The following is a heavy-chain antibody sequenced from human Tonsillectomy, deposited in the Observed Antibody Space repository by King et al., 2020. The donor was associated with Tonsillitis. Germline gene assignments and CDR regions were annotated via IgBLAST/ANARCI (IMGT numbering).Heavy chain of an antibody. CDR1: GYTFTSYY. D-gene: IGHD3-9*01. J-gene: IGHJ6*02. Sequence: VQLVQSGAEVKKPGASVKVSCKASGYTFTSYYMHWVRQAPGQGLEWMGIINPSGGSTSYSQKFQDRVTMTRDTSTSTVYMELSSLRSEDTAVYYCARGDILTGYYPWSGYYGMDVWGQGTTVTVSS. CDR2: INPSGGST. V-gene: IGHV1-46*01. CDR3: ARGDILTGYYPWSGYYGMDV.